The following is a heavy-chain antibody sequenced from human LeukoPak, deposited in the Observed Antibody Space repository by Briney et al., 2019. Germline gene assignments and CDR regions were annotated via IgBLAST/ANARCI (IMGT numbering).Heavy chain of an antibody. V-gene: IGHV4-59*01. CDR2: IHYSGST. J-gene: IGHJ2*01. CDR3: ARGLTVTWYRGDWYFDL. Sequence: SETLSLTCTVSGGSISSYYWSWNRQPPGKGLEWIGYIHYSGSTNYNTSLKSRATISVDTSKNQFSLKLSSVTAADTAEYYCARGLTVTWYRGDWYFDLWGRGTLVTVSS. D-gene: IGHD4-17*01. CDR1: GGSISSYY.